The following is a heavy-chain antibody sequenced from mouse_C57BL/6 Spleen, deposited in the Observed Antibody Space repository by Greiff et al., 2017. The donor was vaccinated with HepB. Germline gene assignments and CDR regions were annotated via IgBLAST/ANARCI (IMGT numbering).Heavy chain of an antibody. J-gene: IGHJ1*03. CDR3: ARGGGLRRTWYFDV. V-gene: IGHV5-16*01. D-gene: IGHD2-4*01. Sequence: EVQRVESEGGLVQPGSSMKLSCTASGFTFSDYYMAWVRQVPEKGLEWVANINYDGSSTYYLDSLKSRFIISRDNAKNILYLQMSSLKSEDTATYYCARGGGLRRTWYFDVWGTGTTVTVSS. CDR2: INYDGSST. CDR1: GFTFSDYY.